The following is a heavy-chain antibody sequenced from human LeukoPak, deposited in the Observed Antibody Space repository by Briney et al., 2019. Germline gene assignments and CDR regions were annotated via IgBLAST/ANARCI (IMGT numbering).Heavy chain of an antibody. CDR3: ARGGGLDV. Sequence: GGSLRLSCAASGFTFSSYAMHWVRQAPGKGLEWVAVISYDGSNKYYADSVKGRFTISRDNSKNTVYLQMSNLRAEDTAVYFCARGGGLDVWGQGATVTVSS. V-gene: IGHV3-30-3*01. J-gene: IGHJ6*02. CDR1: GFTFSSYA. D-gene: IGHD3-16*01. CDR2: ISYDGSNK.